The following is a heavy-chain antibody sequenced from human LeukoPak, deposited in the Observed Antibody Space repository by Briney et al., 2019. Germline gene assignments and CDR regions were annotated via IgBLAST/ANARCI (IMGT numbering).Heavy chain of an antibody. CDR2: ISWNSGNI. CDR1: GFTFDDYA. Sequence: PGRSLRLSCAASGFTFDDYAMHWVRQAPGKGLEWVSGISWNSGNIGYADSVKGRFTISRDNAKNSLYLQMNSLRVDDTAVYYCANYYNSGPQGDYWGQGTLVTVSS. V-gene: IGHV3-9*01. J-gene: IGHJ4*02. D-gene: IGHD3-10*01. CDR3: ANYYNSGPQGDY.